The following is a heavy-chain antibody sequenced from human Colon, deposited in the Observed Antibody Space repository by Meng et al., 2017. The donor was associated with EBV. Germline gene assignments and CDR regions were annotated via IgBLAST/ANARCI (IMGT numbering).Heavy chain of an antibody. Sequence: QRQLQQWGAGLSKPSETLSLTCAVYGGSFSGYYWSWIRQPPEKGLEWIGEINHSGSTNYNPSLKSRVTISVDTSKKQFSLKLSSVTAADTAVYYCARGPGGSYYLYYFDYWGQGTLVTVSS. D-gene: IGHD1-26*01. CDR1: GGSFSGYY. CDR3: ARGPGGSYYLYYFDY. V-gene: IGHV4-34*01. J-gene: IGHJ4*02. CDR2: INHSGST.